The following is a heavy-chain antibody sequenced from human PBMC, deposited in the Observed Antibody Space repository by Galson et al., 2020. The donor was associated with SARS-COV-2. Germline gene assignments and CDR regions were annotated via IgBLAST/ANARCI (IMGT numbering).Heavy chain of an antibody. D-gene: IGHD6-13*01. V-gene: IGHV3-30*01. CDR2: ISYDGTTR. J-gene: IGHJ4*02. CDR3: ARETDDYSSSWYDY. CDR1: GFTFSGQA. Sequence: GGSLRLSCAASGFTFSGQAMHWVRQAPGKGLEWVGIISYDGTTRYNGDSVKGRFTISRDNPKNTLFLQMNNLRLEDTATYYCARETDDYSSSWYDYWGQGTRVTVSS.